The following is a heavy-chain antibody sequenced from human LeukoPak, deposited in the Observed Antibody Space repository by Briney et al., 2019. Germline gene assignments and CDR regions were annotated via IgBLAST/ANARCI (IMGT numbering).Heavy chain of an antibody. V-gene: IGHV3-21*01. J-gene: IGHJ3*02. Sequence: GGSLRLSCAASGFTFSSYSMTWVRQAPGKGLEWVSSISSSSSYIYYADSVKGRFTISRDNAKNSLYLQMNSLRAEDTAVYYCARAHNWDAFDIWGQGTMVTVSS. CDR2: ISSSSSYI. CDR3: ARAHNWDAFDI. CDR1: GFTFSSYS.